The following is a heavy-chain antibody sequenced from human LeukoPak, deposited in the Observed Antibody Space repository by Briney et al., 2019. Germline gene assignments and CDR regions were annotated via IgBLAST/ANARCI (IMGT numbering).Heavy chain of an antibody. D-gene: IGHD1-26*01. CDR1: GFTFSNAW. J-gene: IGHJ2*01. Sequence: GGSLRLSCAASGFTFSNAWMSWVRQAPGKGLEWVSYISDGGSTIYYADSVKGRFTISRDNAKNSLYLQMNSLRAEDTALYYCARALHFDLWGRGTLVTVSS. V-gene: IGHV3-11*04. CDR2: ISDGGSTI. CDR3: ARALHFDL.